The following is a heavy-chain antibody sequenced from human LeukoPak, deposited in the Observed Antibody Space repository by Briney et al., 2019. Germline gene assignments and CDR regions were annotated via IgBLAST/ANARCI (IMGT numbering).Heavy chain of an antibody. Sequence: PGGSLRLSCAASGFTFSSYAMHWVRQAPGKGLEWVAVISYDGSNKYYADSVKGRFTISRDNSKNTLYLQMNSLRAGDTAVYYCARELRYNYYYYGMDVWGQGTTVTVSS. D-gene: IGHD3-9*01. CDR2: ISYDGSNK. J-gene: IGHJ6*02. CDR1: GFTFSSYA. V-gene: IGHV3-30-3*01. CDR3: ARELRYNYYYYGMDV.